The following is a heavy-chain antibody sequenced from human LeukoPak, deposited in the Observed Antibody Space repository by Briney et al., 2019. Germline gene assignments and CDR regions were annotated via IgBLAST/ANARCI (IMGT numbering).Heavy chain of an antibody. J-gene: IGHJ4*02. D-gene: IGHD3-22*01. CDR2: TSYDERNK. Sequence: GGSLRLSCAASGFTFSSNAMHWVRQAPGKGLEWVAATSYDERNKYYGDSVRGRFTISGDNSKNTLYLQMNSLRVEDTAVYYCARGWDNNDSSGYTAWGQGTLVTVSS. CDR3: ARGWDNNDSSGYTA. V-gene: IGHV3-30*04. CDR1: GFTFSSNA.